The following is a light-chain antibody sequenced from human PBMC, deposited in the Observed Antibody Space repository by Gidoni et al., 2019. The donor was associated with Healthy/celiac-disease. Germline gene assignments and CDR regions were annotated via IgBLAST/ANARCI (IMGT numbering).Light chain of an antibody. Sequence: DIVMTQSPDPLALSLGERATINCKSSQTVVYSSNNKNYLAWYQQKPGQPPKLLIYWASTRESGVPDRFSGSGSGTDFTLTISNRQAEDVAVYYCKQYYNTPITFGQGTRLEIK. CDR3: KQYYNTPIT. CDR1: QTVVYSSNNKNY. CDR2: WAS. V-gene: IGKV4-1*01. J-gene: IGKJ5*01.